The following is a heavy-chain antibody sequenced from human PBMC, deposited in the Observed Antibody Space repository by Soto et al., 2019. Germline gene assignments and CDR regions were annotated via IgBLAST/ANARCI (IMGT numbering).Heavy chain of an antibody. CDR1: GATISSGGFY. V-gene: IGHV4-31*03. D-gene: IGHD4-17*01. CDR3: ARDDSFYGEPGYGMNV. CDR2: IYYTGTT. J-gene: IGHJ6*02. Sequence: QVQLQESGPGLVEASQTLSLTCTVSGATISSGGFYWSWIRQRPGKGLEWIGHIYYTGTTSYNPSLNSRVTISLDMCSNQFSMKLRSVTAADTAKYFCARDDSFYGEPGYGMNVWGQVTTVTVSS.